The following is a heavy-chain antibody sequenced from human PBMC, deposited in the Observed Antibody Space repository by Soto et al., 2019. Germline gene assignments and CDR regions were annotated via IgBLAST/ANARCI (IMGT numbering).Heavy chain of an antibody. J-gene: IGHJ6*02. V-gene: IGHV3-33*01. Sequence: GGSLRLSCAASGFTFSSYGMHWVRQAPGKGLEWVAVIWYDGSNKYYADSVKGRFTISRDNSKNTLYLQMNSLRAEDTAVYYCAREGPMVGATVFHYYYGMDVWGQGTTVTVSS. CDR2: IWYDGSNK. CDR1: GFTFSSYG. CDR3: AREGPMVGATVFHYYYGMDV. D-gene: IGHD1-26*01.